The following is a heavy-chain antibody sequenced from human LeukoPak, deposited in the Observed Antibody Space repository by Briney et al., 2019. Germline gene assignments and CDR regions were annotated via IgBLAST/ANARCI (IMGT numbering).Heavy chain of an antibody. CDR1: GFTFSRNG. V-gene: IGHV3-23*01. Sequence: GGSLRLSCAASGFTFSRNGMSWVRQAPGKGLEWVSGISGSGGNTDYADSVKGRFTISRDNSKNTLYLQMNSLRAEDTAVYYCARATAVTTWAYAFDIWAQGTMVTVSS. D-gene: IGHD4-17*01. CDR3: ARATAVTTWAYAFDI. CDR2: ISGSGGNT. J-gene: IGHJ3*02.